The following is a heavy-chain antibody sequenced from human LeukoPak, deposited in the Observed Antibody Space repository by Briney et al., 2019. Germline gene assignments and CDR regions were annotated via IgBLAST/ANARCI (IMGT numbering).Heavy chain of an antibody. CDR1: GFTFSDTW. CDR3: AKDLTPLVGASSV. V-gene: IGHV3-74*01. D-gene: IGHD1-26*01. J-gene: IGHJ4*02. Sequence: GRSLRLSCAASGFTFSDTWMHWVRHASAKGLVWVSRIRSDGSDTRYAESVKGRFTISRDNAKNTLYLQMNSLRAEDTAVYYCAKDLTPLVGASSVWGQGTLVTVSS. CDR2: IRSDGSDT.